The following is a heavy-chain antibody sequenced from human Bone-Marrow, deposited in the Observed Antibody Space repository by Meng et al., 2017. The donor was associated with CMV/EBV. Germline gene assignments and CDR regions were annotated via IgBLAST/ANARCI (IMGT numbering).Heavy chain of an antibody. J-gene: IGHJ4*02. CDR2: FIPMVDIA. CDR1: GGTFSRNT. Sequence: SVKVSCKASGGTFSRNTFNWVRQAPGQGLEWMGRFIPMVDIAVHAQTFQGRVTITADKSTSTTYMELSSLRSEDTAVYFCARDRDLICDSWGQGTLVTVSS. D-gene: IGHD2-8*01. CDR3: ARDRDLICDS. V-gene: IGHV1-69*04.